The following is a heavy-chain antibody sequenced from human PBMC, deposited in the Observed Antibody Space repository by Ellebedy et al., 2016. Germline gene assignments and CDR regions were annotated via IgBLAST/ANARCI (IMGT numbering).Heavy chain of an antibody. J-gene: IGHJ4*02. CDR2: ISGGGDIT. D-gene: IGHD4-17*01. Sequence: GESLKISXATSGFSFSNYFMTWIRRAPGKGLEWVATISGGGDITVSADSVKGRFTISRDNSRNTLYLQMNSLRAEDTAVYYCYYGHYSGSWGQGTLVTVSS. CDR3: YYGHYSGS. V-gene: IGHV3-23*01. CDR1: GFSFSNYF.